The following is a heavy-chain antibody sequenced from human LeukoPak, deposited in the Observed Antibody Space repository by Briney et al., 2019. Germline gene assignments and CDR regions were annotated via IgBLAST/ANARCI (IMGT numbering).Heavy chain of an antibody. J-gene: IGHJ6*03. Sequence: GGSLRLSCAASGFTFSSYAMHWVRQAPGKGLEWVAVISYDGSNKYYADSVKGRFTISRDNSRNTLYLQMNSLRAEDTAVYYCAKSGQQLVASYYYYMDVWGKGTTVTVSS. D-gene: IGHD6-13*01. CDR2: ISYDGSNK. CDR3: AKSGQQLVASYYYYMDV. CDR1: GFTFSSYA. V-gene: IGHV3-30*04.